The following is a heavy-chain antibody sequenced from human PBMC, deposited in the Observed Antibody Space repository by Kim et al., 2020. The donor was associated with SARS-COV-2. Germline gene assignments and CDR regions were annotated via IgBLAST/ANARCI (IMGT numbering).Heavy chain of an antibody. Sequence: SETLSLTCTVSFCSVRSSGSHWGWFRQSPGKGLEWIGNMYYSGSTYYNPSLKSRVTISVDTSKTQLSLNLSSVTAADTAVYYCARLCSSASCFMYWGQGTQVTVSS. CDR1: FCSVRSSGSH. CDR3: ARLCSSASCFMY. V-gene: IGHV4-39*01. D-gene: IGHD2-2*01. CDR2: MYYSGST. J-gene: IGHJ4*02.